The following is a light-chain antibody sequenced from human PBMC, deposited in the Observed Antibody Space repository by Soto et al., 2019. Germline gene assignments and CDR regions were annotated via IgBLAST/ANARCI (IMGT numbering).Light chain of an antibody. CDR2: DAS. Sequence: VMTQSPVTLSVSPGERATLSCRASQSVRSNLAWYQQKPGQAPRLLMYDASTRATGIPARFSGSGSGTEFTLTIRSLQSEDFAVYYCQQYNYWPPWTFGQGTKVDI. CDR3: QQYNYWPPWT. J-gene: IGKJ1*01. V-gene: IGKV3-15*01. CDR1: QSVRSN.